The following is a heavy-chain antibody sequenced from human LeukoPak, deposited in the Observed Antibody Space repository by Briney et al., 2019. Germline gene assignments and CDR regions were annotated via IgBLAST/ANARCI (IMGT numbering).Heavy chain of an antibody. D-gene: IGHD1-7*01. Sequence: PSETLSLTCAVYGGSFSGYYYTWIRQPPGKGLERLGEINDSGGTNYNPSLESRLTISADTSKNEFSLKLTSVTAADTALYYCARGLELRYWGQGTLVTVSS. J-gene: IGHJ4*02. CDR2: INDSGGT. V-gene: IGHV4-34*01. CDR1: GGSFSGYY. CDR3: ARGLELRY.